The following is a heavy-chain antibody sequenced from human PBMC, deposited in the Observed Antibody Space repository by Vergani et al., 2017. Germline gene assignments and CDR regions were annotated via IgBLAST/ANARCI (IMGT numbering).Heavy chain of an antibody. D-gene: IGHD4-17*01. CDR1: GGTFSSYA. Sequence: QVQLVQSGAEVKKPGSSVKVSCKASGGTFSSYAISWVRQAPGQGLEWMGGIIPIFGIANYAQKFQGRVTITADKSTSTAYMELSSLRSDDTAVYYCASPNGYGDYVGWYFDLWGRGTLVTVSS. CDR3: ASPNGYGDYVGWYFDL. CDR2: IIPIFGIA. V-gene: IGHV1-69*17. J-gene: IGHJ2*01.